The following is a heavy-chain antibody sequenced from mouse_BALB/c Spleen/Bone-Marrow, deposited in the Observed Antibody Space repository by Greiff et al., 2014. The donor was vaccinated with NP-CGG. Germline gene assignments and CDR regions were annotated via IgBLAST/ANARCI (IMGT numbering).Heavy chain of an antibody. CDR3: ARFYGNYFDY. Sequence: VQLKESGPGLVKPSQTVSLTCTVTGISITTGNYRWSWIRRFPGNKLEWIGYIYYSGTITYNPSLTSRTTITRDTSKNQFFLEMNSLTAEDTATYYGARFYGNYFDYWGQGTTLTVSS. CDR2: IYYSGTI. CDR1: GISITTGNYR. J-gene: IGHJ2*01. V-gene: IGHV3-5*02. D-gene: IGHD2-1*01.